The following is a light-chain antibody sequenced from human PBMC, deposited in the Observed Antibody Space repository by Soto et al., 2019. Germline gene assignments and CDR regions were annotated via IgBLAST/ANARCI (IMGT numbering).Light chain of an antibody. CDR2: EVS. CDR1: SSDVGGYDF. CDR3: ASYAGGHYNWV. Sequence: QSALTQPPSASGSPGQSVTISCTGTSSDVGGYDFVSWYQQHPGKAPKLIIYEVSKWPSGVPDRFSGSKSGNTASLTVSGLQAEDEADYYCASYAGGHYNWVFGGGT. J-gene: IGLJ3*02. V-gene: IGLV2-8*01.